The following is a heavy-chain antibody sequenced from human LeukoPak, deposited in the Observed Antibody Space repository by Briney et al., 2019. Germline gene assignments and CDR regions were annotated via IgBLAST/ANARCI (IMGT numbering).Heavy chain of an antibody. V-gene: IGHV4-4*07. CDR1: GGSISSYY. CDR2: IYTSGST. D-gene: IGHD3-22*01. CDR3: ARESYYYDSSGYYYSGANWFDP. J-gene: IGHJ5*02. Sequence: PSETLSLTCTVSGGSISSYYWSWIRQPAGKGLEWIGRIYTSGSTNYNPSLKSRVTISVDKSKNQFSLKLSSVTAADTAVYYCARESYYYDSSGYYYSGANWFDPWGQGTLVTVSS.